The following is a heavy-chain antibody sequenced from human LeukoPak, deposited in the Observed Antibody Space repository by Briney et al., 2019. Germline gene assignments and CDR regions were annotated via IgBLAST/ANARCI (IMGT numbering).Heavy chain of an antibody. Sequence: PGGSLRLSCATPGFTFRNYGMHWVRQAPGKGLEWVAVTWYDGSNKYYADSVKGRFTISRDNSKNTLYLQMNSLRDEDTALYYCARDNHNGSGTYYSNFDYWGQGTLVTDSS. CDR2: TWYDGSNK. V-gene: IGHV3-33*01. D-gene: IGHD3-10*01. CDR1: GFTFRNYG. CDR3: ARDNHNGSGTYYSNFDY. J-gene: IGHJ4*02.